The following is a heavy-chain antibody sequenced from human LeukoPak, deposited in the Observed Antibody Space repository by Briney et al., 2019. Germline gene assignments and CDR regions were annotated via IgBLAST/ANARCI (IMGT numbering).Heavy chain of an antibody. V-gene: IGHV4-61*02. D-gene: IGHD6-19*01. CDR3: ARGAAVAFDY. CDR1: GGSISRGRYY. Sequence: SETLSLTCTVSGGSISRGRYYWSWIPQPAGRGLEWIGRISTSGSTNYNPSLKSVVTISVDTSKNQFSLKLNSVTAADTAVYCCARGAAVAFDYWGQGTLATVSS. CDR2: ISTSGST. J-gene: IGHJ4*02.